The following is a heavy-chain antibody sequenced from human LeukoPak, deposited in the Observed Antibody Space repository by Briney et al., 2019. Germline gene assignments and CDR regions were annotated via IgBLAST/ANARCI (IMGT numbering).Heavy chain of an antibody. J-gene: IGHJ4*02. CDR2: INHSGTT. V-gene: IGHV4-34*01. CDR1: GGSLSGYY. CDR3: ARGRMGWLRSGFDY. D-gene: IGHD5-12*01. Sequence: PSETLSLTCAVYGGSLSGYYWSWIRQPPGKGLEWIGEINHSGTTNSKSSLKSRVTISLDTSKNQFSLKLTSVTAADTAVYYCARGRMGWLRSGFDYWGQGTLVTVSS.